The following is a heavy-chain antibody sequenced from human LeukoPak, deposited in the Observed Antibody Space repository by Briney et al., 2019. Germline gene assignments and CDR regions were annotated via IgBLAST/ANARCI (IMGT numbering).Heavy chain of an antibody. CDR1: GFTFSSSG. CDR3: ARDAFWPVGFDP. J-gene: IGHJ5*02. V-gene: IGHV3-30*03. D-gene: IGHD3-3*02. Sequence: GGSLRLSCAASGFTFSSSGMNWVRQAPDKGLEWVAVIAYDGSNKYYAESVKGRFTISRDNSKNTLYLQMNSLRREDTAVYYCARDAFWPVGFDPWGQGTLVTVSS. CDR2: IAYDGSNK.